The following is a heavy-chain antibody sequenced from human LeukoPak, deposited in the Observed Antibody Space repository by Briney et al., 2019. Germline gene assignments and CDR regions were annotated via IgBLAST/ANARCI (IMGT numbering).Heavy chain of an antibody. D-gene: IGHD3-9*01. J-gene: IGHJ4*02. Sequence: GGSLRLSCAASGFTFSSNWMSWVRQAPGKGLEWGANIKPDGSEKYYVDSVKGRFTISRENAKNSLQLQMNSLRAEDTAVYYCARLRYFDGLLPGFDFWGQGTLVTVSS. CDR1: GFTFSSNW. CDR2: IKPDGSEK. V-gene: IGHV3-7*04. CDR3: ARLRYFDGLLPGFDF.